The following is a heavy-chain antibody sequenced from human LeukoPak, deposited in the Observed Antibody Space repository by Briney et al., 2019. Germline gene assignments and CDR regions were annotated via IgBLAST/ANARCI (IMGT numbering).Heavy chain of an antibody. CDR2: MYASGIT. Sequence: SETLSLTCTISGDSVSSGSYYWSWIRQPAGKGLEWIGHMYASGITNYSPSLRSRVTMSIDTSPHHFSLKLTSVTAADTAMYYCTRSGGGYTYGFDDWGQGTLVTVSS. V-gene: IGHV4-61*09. CDR3: TRSGGGYTYGFDD. J-gene: IGHJ4*02. CDR1: GDSVSSGSYY. D-gene: IGHD5-18*01.